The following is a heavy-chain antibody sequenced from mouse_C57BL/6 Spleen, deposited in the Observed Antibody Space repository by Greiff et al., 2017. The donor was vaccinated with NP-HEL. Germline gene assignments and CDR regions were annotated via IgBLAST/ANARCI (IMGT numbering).Heavy chain of an antibody. J-gene: IGHJ2*01. V-gene: IGHV1-82*01. D-gene: IGHD1-1*01. CDR3: ARDYYGSGYVAIDY. CDR2: IYPGDGDT. Sequence: VKVVESGPELVKPGASVKISCKASGYAFSSSWMNWVKQRPGKGLEWIGRIYPGDGDTNYNGKFKGKATLTADKSSSTAYMQLSSLTSEDSAVYFCARDYYGSGYVAIDYWGQGTTLTVSS. CDR1: GYAFSSSW.